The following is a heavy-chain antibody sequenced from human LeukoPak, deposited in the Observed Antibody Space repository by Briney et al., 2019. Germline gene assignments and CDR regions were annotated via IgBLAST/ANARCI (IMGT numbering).Heavy chain of an antibody. CDR2: IDYTGST. J-gene: IGHJ2*01. CDR3: AREWGGWYFDL. D-gene: IGHD1-26*01. Sequence: SETLSLTCTVSGGSISVYYWSWIRQSPGKGLEWIGFIDYTGSTIYNPSLKSRVTMSVDTSKIQFSLNLTSVTAADTAFYYCAREWGGWYFDLWGRGTLVTVSS. CDR1: GGSISVYY. V-gene: IGHV4-59*01.